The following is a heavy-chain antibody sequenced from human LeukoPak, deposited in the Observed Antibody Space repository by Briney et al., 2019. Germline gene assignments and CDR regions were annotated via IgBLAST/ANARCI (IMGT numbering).Heavy chain of an antibody. CDR1: GGSITSNNYY. D-gene: IGHD3-3*01. J-gene: IGHJ3*02. CDR2: IYYGRST. Sequence: SETLSLTCTVSGGSITSNNYYWGWIRQPPGKGLEYIGSIYYGRSTYINPSLKSRVTISLDTSKNQFSLKLTSVTAADTAVYYCARDSTRLSIFGVVTGDAFDIWGQGTMVTVSS. CDR3: ARDSTRLSIFGVVTGDAFDI. V-gene: IGHV4-39*07.